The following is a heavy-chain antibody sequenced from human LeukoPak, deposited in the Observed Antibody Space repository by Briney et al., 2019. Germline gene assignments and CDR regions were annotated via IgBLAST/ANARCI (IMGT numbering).Heavy chain of an antibody. CDR1: GFIFGSYA. J-gene: IGHJ4*02. V-gene: IGHV3-23*01. CDR2: ISYSGSNT. Sequence: GGSLRLSCAASGFIFGSYAMSWVRQAPGKGLEWVSTISYSGSNTYYADSVKGRFTISRDSSKNTLSLQMNSLRAEDTAVYYCAKAPLDRYYFDYWGQGTLVTVSS. CDR3: AKAPLDRYYFDY.